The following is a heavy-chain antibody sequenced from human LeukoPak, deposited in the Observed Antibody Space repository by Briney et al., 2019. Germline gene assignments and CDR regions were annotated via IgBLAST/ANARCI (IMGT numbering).Heavy chain of an antibody. CDR2: INPSGGST. CDR3: ARGASSGWYSSGWDY. Sequence: ASVKVSCKASGGTFSSYAISWVRQAPGQGLEWMGIINPSGGSTSYAQKFQGRVTMTRDTSTSTVYMELSSLKAEDTAVYYCARGASSGWYSSGWDYWGQGTLVTVSS. CDR1: GGTFSSYA. J-gene: IGHJ4*02. V-gene: IGHV1-46*01. D-gene: IGHD6-19*01.